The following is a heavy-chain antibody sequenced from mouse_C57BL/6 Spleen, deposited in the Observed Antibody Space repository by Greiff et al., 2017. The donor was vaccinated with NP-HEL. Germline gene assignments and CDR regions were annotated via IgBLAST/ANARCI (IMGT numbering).Heavy chain of an antibody. V-gene: IGHV1-26*01. CDR1: GYTFTDYY. Sequence: EVQLQQSGPELVKPGASVKISCKASGYTFTDYYMNWVKQSHGKSLEWIGDINPNNGGTSYNQKFKGKATLTVDKSSSTAYMELRSLTSEDSTVYYCARTRGPYAMDYWGQGTSVTVSS. CDR2: INPNNGGT. CDR3: ARTRGPYAMDY. J-gene: IGHJ4*01.